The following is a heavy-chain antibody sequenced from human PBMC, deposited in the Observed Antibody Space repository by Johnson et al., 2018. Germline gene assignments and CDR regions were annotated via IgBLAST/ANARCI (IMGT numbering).Heavy chain of an antibody. CDR3: ASSPNCRGGSCYGYYYYYYMDA. D-gene: IGHD2-15*01. Sequence: QVKLQQWGAGLLKPSETXSLTCAVYGGSFSGYYWSWIRRPPGKGLEWIGEINHRGSTNYNPSLKSRVTISVDTSKNQFSLKLSSVTAADTAVYYFASSPNCRGGSCYGYYYYYYMDAWDKGTTVTVSS. J-gene: IGHJ6*03. CDR1: GGSFSGYY. V-gene: IGHV4-34*01. CDR2: INHRGST.